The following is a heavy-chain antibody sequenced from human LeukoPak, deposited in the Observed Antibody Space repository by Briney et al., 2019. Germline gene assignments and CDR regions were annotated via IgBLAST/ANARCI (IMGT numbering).Heavy chain of an antibody. CDR3: AKDYYGSGRGYYYMDV. D-gene: IGHD3-10*01. CDR2: ISGSGGST. J-gene: IGHJ6*03. Sequence: GGTLRLSCAASGITFSSYGMSWVRQAPGKGLEWVSAISGSGGSTYYADSVKGRFTISRDNSKNTLYLQMNSLRAEDTAVYYCAKDYYGSGRGYYYMDVWGKGTTVTISS. CDR1: GITFSSYG. V-gene: IGHV3-23*01.